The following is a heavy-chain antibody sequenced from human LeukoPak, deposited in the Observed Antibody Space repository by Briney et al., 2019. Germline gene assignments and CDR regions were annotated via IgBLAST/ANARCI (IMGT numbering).Heavy chain of an antibody. CDR3: ARNKYYYGSGNYGVPNWFDP. D-gene: IGHD3-10*01. CDR1: VGSISSNSYY. Sequence: SETLSLTCTVSVGSISSNSYYWGSIRQPPGKGLERLESIYYSGSTYYNPSLKSRVTISVDTSKNQFSLKLNSVTAADTAVYYCARNKYYYGSGNYGVPNWFDPWGQGTLVTVSS. CDR2: IYYSGST. V-gene: IGHV4-39*01. J-gene: IGHJ5*02.